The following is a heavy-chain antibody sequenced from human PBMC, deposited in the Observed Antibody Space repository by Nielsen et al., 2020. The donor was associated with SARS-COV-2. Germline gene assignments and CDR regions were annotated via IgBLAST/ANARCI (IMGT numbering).Heavy chain of an antibody. V-gene: IGHV3-48*03. D-gene: IGHD3-16*02. J-gene: IGHJ6*02. CDR2: ISSSGSTI. CDR3: ARGGRNPPERIMITFGGVIVGLMDV. Sequence: GGSLRLSCAASGFTFSSYEMNWVRQAPGKGLEWVSYISSSGSTIYYADSVKGRFTISRDNAKNSLYLQMNSLRAEDTAVYYCARGGRNPPERIMITFGGVIVGLMDVWGQGTTVTVSS. CDR1: GFTFSSYE.